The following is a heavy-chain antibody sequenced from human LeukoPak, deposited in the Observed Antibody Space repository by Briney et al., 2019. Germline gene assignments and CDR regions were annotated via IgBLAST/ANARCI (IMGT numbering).Heavy chain of an antibody. CDR2: INHSGST. CDR1: GGSFSGYY. CDR3: ARETEYYYDHWFDP. J-gene: IGHJ5*02. D-gene: IGHD3-22*01. Sequence: SEPLSLTCAVYGGSFSGYYWSWIRQPPGKGLEWIGEINHSGSTNYNPSLKSRVTISVDTSKNQFSLKLSSVTAADTAVYYCARETEYYYDHWFDPWGQGTLVTVSS. V-gene: IGHV4-34*01.